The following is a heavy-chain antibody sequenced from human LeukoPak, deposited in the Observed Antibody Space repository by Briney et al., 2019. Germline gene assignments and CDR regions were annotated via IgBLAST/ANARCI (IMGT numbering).Heavy chain of an antibody. CDR2: INSDGSST. Sequence: PGGCLRVSCVAPRFTLRGSWMHSVRQAPGKGVGWVSRINSDGSSTSYADSVKGRFTISRDNAKNTLYLQMNSLRAEDTAVYYCARGGFLGYYCSDYFDYWGQGTLVTVSS. V-gene: IGHV3-74*01. D-gene: IGHD3-10*01. CDR3: ARGGFLGYYCSDYFDY. CDR1: RFTLRGSW. J-gene: IGHJ4*02.